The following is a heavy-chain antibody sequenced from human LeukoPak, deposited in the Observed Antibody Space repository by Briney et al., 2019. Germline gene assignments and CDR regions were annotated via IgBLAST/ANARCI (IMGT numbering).Heavy chain of an antibody. CDR3: ASGSDTASH. V-gene: IGHV3-48*03. D-gene: IGHD5-18*01. Sequence: PGGSLRLSCAASGFTFSSYEMNWVRQAPGKGLEWVSYISSSGSTIYYADSVKGRFTISRDNSKNTLYLQMNSLRAEDTAVYYCASGSDTASHWGQGTLVTVSS. J-gene: IGHJ4*02. CDR2: ISSSGSTI. CDR1: GFTFSSYE.